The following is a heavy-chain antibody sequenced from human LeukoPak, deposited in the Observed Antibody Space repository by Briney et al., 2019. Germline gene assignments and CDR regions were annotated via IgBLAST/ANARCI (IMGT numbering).Heavy chain of an antibody. CDR2: IWYDGSNK. D-gene: IGHD3-22*01. V-gene: IGHV3-33*01. CDR1: GFTFSSYG. J-gene: IGHJ4*02. CDR3: ARELSPVVKYYFEY. Sequence: GGSLRLSCAASGFTFSSYGIHWVRQAPGKGLEWVAVIWYDGSNKYYADSVKGRFTISRDNSKNTLYLQMNSLRAEDTALYYCARELSPVVKYYFEYWGQGTLVTVSP.